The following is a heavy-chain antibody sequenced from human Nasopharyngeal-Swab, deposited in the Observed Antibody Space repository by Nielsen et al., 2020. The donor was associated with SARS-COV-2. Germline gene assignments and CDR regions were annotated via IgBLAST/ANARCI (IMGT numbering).Heavy chain of an antibody. V-gene: IGHV4-34*01. CDR3: ARTDIVVVPAATTPRKDGMDV. D-gene: IGHD2-2*01. Sequence: SETLSLTCAVYGGSFSGYYWSWIRQPPGKGLEWIGEINHSGGTNYNPSLKSRATISVDTSKNQFSLKLSSVTAADTAVYYCARTDIVVVPAATTPRKDGMDVWGQGTTVTSP. CDR2: INHSGGT. CDR1: GGSFSGYY. J-gene: IGHJ6*02.